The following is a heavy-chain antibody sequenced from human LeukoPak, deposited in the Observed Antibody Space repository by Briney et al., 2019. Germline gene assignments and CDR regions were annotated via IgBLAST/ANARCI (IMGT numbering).Heavy chain of an antibody. J-gene: IGHJ4*02. CDR1: GFTLSDYY. Sequence: GGSLRLSCTGSGFTLSDYYINWVRQAPGKGLVWVSQTSKTGSTKYYSDSVQGRFTISRDNVKNSVSLQMKSLSAEDAAVYYCAREDYGGTNFDYWGQGALVAVSS. CDR2: TSKTGSTK. D-gene: IGHD4-23*01. CDR3: AREDYGGTNFDY. V-gene: IGHV3-11*01.